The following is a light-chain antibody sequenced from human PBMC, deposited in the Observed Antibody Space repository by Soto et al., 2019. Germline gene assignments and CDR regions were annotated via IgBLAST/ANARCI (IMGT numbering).Light chain of an antibody. J-gene: IGKJ5*01. V-gene: IGKV3-20*01. Sequence: EIVLTQSPGNLSLSPGERATLSCRASQSVTSNKLAWYQQKPGQAPSLLIYDASGRTTGSPDRFSGSGSGADCTLTISRLEPEDFAVYYCQQYGSSPITCGQRTRLEIK. CDR1: QSVTSNK. CDR2: DAS. CDR3: QQYGSSPIT.